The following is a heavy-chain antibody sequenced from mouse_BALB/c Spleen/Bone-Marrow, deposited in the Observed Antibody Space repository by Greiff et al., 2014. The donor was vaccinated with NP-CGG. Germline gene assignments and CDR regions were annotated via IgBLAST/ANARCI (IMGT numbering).Heavy chain of an antibody. J-gene: IGHJ4*01. CDR3: ARWDYAMDY. CDR1: GYAFTNYL. CDR2: IDPGSGGT. Sequence: QVQLKQSGAELVRPGTSVKVSCKASGYAFTNYLIEWVKQRPGQGLEWIGVIDPGSGGTNYNEKFKGKATLTADKSSSTAYMQLNSLTSDDSAVYFCARWDYAMDYWGHGTSVTVSS. V-gene: IGHV1-54*01.